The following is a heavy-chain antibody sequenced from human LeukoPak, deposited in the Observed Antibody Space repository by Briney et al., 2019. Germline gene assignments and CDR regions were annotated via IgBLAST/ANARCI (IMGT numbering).Heavy chain of an antibody. D-gene: IGHD3-10*01. CDR3: ARDGSGSPIPEGWFDP. J-gene: IGHJ5*02. CDR2: ICYSGST. V-gene: IGHV4-59*12. CDR1: GGSISYYY. Sequence: SETLSLTCTVSGGSISYYYWSWIRQPPGKGLEWIGYICYSGSTKYNPSLKSRVTISVDTSKNQFSLKLSSVTAADTAVYYCARDGSGSPIPEGWFDPWGQGTLVTVSS.